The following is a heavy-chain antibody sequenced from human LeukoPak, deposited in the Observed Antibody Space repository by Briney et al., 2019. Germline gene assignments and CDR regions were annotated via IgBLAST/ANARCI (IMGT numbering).Heavy chain of an antibody. Sequence: ASVKVSCKVSGYTLTELSMHWVRQAPGKGLEWMGGFDPEDGETIYAQKFQGRVTMTEDTSTDTAYMELSSLRSEDTAVYYCATVRGAYYYDSSGYCQRQAFDIWGQGTMVTVSS. D-gene: IGHD3-22*01. CDR2: FDPEDGET. CDR1: GYTLTELS. V-gene: IGHV1-24*01. J-gene: IGHJ3*02. CDR3: ATVRGAYYYDSSGYCQRQAFDI.